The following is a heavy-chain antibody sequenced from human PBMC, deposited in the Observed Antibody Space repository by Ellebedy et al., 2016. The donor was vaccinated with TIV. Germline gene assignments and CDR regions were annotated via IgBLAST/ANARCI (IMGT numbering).Heavy chain of an antibody. J-gene: IGHJ4*02. CDR1: GGSITSYY. Sequence: MPSETLSLTCTVSGGSITSYYWRWIPQPPGKGLEWIGEINHSGSTNYNPSLKSRVTISVDTSKNQFSLKLSSVTAADTAVYYCARVMVRGVSTTYYFDYWGQGTLVTVSS. V-gene: IGHV4-34*01. CDR3: ARVMVRGVSTTYYFDY. CDR2: INHSGST. D-gene: IGHD3-10*01.